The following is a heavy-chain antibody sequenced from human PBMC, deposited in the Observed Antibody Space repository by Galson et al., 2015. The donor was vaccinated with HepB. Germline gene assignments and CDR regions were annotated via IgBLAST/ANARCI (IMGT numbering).Heavy chain of an antibody. Sequence: SLRLSCAASGFTVSSNYMSWVRQAPGKGLEWVSVIYSGGSTYYADSVKGRFTISRDNSKNTLYLQMNSLRAEDTAVYYCARENGGGYSGSYWVFDYWGQGTLVTVSS. CDR1: GFTVSSNY. J-gene: IGHJ4*02. CDR3: ARENGGGYSGSYWVFDY. V-gene: IGHV3-66*02. D-gene: IGHD1-26*01. CDR2: IYSGGST.